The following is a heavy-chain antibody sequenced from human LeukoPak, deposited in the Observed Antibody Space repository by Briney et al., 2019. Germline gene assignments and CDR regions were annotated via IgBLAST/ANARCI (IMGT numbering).Heavy chain of an antibody. V-gene: IGHV3-11*01. CDR1: GFSFSDYY. J-gene: IGHJ2*01. D-gene: IGHD3-9*01. CDR2: INSPGSTT. CDR3: ARGGGYDSGYPRYFDL. Sequence: PGGSLKLSCAASGFSFSDYYMSWIRQAPGKGLEWVSWVSFINSPGSTTYYADSVKGRFTISRDNAKNSLYLQMNSLSAGDTAVYYCARGGGYDSGYPRYFDLWGRGTLVTVSS.